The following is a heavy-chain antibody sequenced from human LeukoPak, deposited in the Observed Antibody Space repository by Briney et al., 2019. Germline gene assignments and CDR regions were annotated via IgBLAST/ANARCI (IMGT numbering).Heavy chain of an antibody. J-gene: IGHJ4*02. CDR2: ISGNGGST. D-gene: IGHD5-18*01. CDR3: AKSGGYSYGYDFDY. Sequence: GGSPRLSCAASGFTFDDYAMHWVRQAPGKGLEWVSLISGNGGSTYYADSVKGRFTISRDNSKNSLHLQMNSLRTEDTALYYCAKSGGYSYGYDFDYWGQGTLVTVSS. V-gene: IGHV3-43*02. CDR1: GFTFDDYA.